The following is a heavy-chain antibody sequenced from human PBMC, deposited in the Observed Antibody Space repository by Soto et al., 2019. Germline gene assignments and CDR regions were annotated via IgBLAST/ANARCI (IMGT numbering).Heavy chain of an antibody. J-gene: IGHJ6*02. CDR1: GGTFSSYA. CDR3: ARGSTTVTSLTYYYGMDV. D-gene: IGHD4-17*01. Sequence: ASVKVSCKASGGTFSSYAISWVRQAPGQGLEWMGGIIPIFGTANYAQKFQGRVTITADESTSTAYMELSSLRSEDTAVYYCARGSTTVTSLTYYYGMDVWGQGTTVTVSS. CDR2: IIPIFGTA. V-gene: IGHV1-69*13.